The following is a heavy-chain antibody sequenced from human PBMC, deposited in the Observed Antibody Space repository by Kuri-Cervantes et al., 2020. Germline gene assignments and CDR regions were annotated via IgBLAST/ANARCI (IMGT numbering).Heavy chain of an antibody. V-gene: IGHV3-9*01. CDR2: ISWNSGSI. D-gene: IGHD5-12*01. Sequence: GGSLRLSCAASGFTFSDYYMSWVRQAPGKGLEWVSGISWNSGSIGYADSVKGRFTISRDNAKNSLYLQMSSLRAEDTALYYCAKADGGYVNYFDYWGQGTLVTVSS. J-gene: IGHJ4*02. CDR1: GFTFSDYY. CDR3: AKADGGYVNYFDY.